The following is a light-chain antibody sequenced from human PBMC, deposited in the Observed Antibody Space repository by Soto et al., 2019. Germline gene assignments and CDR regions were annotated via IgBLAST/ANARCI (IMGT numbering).Light chain of an antibody. V-gene: IGLV2-23*01. CDR2: EGS. CDR3: CSYAGSSTLYV. CDR1: SSDVGSYNL. J-gene: IGLJ1*01. Sequence: QSVLTQPASVSGSPGRSITISCTGTSSDVGSYNLVSWYQQHPGKAPKLMIYEGSKRPSGVSNRFSGSKSGNTASLTISGLQAEDEADYYCCSYAGSSTLYVFGPGTKVTVL.